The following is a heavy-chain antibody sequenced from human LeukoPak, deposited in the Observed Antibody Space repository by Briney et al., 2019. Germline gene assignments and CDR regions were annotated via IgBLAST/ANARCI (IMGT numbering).Heavy chain of an antibody. CDR1: GFTFRNYG. CDR3: AKDRDTTSSGTFDY. V-gene: IGHV3-30*18. D-gene: IGHD6-13*01. J-gene: IGHJ4*02. CDR2: ISDDGSYK. Sequence: GGSLRLSCAASGFTFRNYGMHCVRQAPGKGLEWVAVISDDGSYKNYADSVKGRFTISRDNSNNTLYLQMNSLRAEDTAVSYCAKDRDTTSSGTFDYWGQGTLVTVSS.